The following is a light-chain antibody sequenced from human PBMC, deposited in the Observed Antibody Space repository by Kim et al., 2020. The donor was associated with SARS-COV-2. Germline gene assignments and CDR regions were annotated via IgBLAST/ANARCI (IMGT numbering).Light chain of an antibody. CDR1: QDISNY. CDR3: QQYDNLPLT. V-gene: IGKV1-33*01. J-gene: IGKJ4*01. CDR2: DAS. Sequence: DIQMTQSPSSLSASVGDRVTITCQASQDISNYLTWYQQKPGKAPKLLIYDASNLETGVPSRFSGSGSGTDFTFTISSLQPEDIATYYCQQYDNLPLTFGGGTQVDIK.